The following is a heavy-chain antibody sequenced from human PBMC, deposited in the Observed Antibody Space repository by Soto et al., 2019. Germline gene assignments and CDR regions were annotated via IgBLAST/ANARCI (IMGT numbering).Heavy chain of an antibody. Sequence: QITLKESGPTLVKPTQTLTLTCTFSGFSLRTTGVGVGWIRQTPGKAREWLALIYWDDDERYRPSLKRRLTITKDTSKNQVVLTMTHMDPVDTATYYCARGYSSTYYRGFDFWGQGTLVTVSS. J-gene: IGHJ4*02. D-gene: IGHD6-13*01. V-gene: IGHV2-5*02. CDR3: ARGYSSTYYRGFDF. CDR2: IYWDDDE. CDR1: GFSLRTTGVG.